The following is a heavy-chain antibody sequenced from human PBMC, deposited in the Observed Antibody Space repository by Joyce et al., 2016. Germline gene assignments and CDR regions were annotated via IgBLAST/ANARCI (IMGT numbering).Heavy chain of an antibody. CDR2: IDPNDSST. V-gene: IGHV5-10-1*03. Sequence: EDHLVQSGAEMKKPGESLRISCMVSGYTFVNYWISWVRQMPGKGLEGMGRIDPNDSSTNYSPSFQGHVTISADKSISTAYLQWSSLKASDTAIYYCARHRGGGNFVPFDYWGQGTLVTVSS. CDR3: ARHRGGGNFVPFDY. D-gene: IGHD4-23*01. J-gene: IGHJ4*02. CDR1: GYTFVNYW.